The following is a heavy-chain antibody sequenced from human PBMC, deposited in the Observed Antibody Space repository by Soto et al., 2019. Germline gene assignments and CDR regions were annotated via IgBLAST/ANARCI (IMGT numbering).Heavy chain of an antibody. V-gene: IGHV4-34*01. CDR1: GGSFSGYY. Sequence: LSLTCAVFGGSFSGYYWSWIRQPPGKGLEWIGEINHSGSTNYNPSLKSRVTISVDTSKNQFSLKLSSVTAADTAVYYCARVSGIYHDGLDFRAQRTTVTGSS. CDR3: ARVSGIYHDGLDF. CDR2: INHSGST. D-gene: IGHD3-10*01. J-gene: IGHJ6*02.